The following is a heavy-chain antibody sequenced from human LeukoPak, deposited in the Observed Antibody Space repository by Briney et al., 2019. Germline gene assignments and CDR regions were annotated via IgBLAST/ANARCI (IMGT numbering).Heavy chain of an antibody. CDR3: ARGTRTFDP. CDR2: IYHSGST. V-gene: IGHV4-30-2*01. J-gene: IGHJ5*02. CDR1: GGSISSGGYS. D-gene: IGHD2-2*01. Sequence: KPSQTLSLTCAVSGGSISSGGYSWSWIRQPPGKGLEWIGYIYHSGSTYYNPSLKSRVTISVDRSKNQFSLKLSSVTAADTAVYYCARGTRTFDPWGQGTLVTVSS.